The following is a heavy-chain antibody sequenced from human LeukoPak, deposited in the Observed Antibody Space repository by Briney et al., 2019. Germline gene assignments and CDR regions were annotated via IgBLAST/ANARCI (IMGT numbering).Heavy chain of an antibody. CDR1: GYTFTKYL. CDR3: ARPLFCAFDNCGYWLDP. CDR2: INPNGDAT. J-gene: IGHJ5*02. D-gene: IGHD1-20*01. V-gene: IGHV1-46*01. Sequence: ASVKVSCKTSGYTFTKYLIHWVRQAPGQGLEWVGSINPNGDATNYAPRLQGRLTLTHDTSTSTVYMELRGLTPDDTAVYYCARPLFCAFDNCGYWLDPWGPGTLVTVSS.